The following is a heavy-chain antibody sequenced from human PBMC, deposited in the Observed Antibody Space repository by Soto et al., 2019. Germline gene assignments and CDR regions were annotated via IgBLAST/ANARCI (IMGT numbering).Heavy chain of an antibody. V-gene: IGHV3-15*07. CDR1: GFTFSNAW. J-gene: IGHJ3*02. CDR2: IKSKTDGGTT. CDR3: TAAYYDILTGYSSRKAFDI. D-gene: IGHD3-9*01. Sequence: GSLSLSCAASGFTFSNAWMNWVRQAPGKGLEWVGRIKSKTDGGTTDYAAPVKGRFTISRDDSKNTLYLQMNSLKTEDTAVYYCTAAYYDILTGYSSRKAFDIWGQGTMVTVSS.